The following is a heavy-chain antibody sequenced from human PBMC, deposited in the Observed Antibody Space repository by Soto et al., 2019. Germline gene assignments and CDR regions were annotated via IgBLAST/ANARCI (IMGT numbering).Heavy chain of an antibody. CDR3: ARDRGYYDSSGYYYHDAFDI. Sequence: QVQLVQSGAEVKKPGSSVKVSCKASGGTFSSYAISWVRQAPGQGLEWMGGIIPIFGTANYAQKFQGRVTITADESTSTAYMELSSLRPEDTAVYYCARDRGYYDSSGYYYHDAFDIWGQGTMVTVSS. J-gene: IGHJ3*02. V-gene: IGHV1-69*01. D-gene: IGHD3-22*01. CDR1: GGTFSSYA. CDR2: IIPIFGTA.